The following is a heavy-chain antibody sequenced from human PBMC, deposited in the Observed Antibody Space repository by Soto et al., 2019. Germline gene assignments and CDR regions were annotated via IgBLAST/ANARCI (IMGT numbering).Heavy chain of an antibody. CDR2: IYHSGST. D-gene: IGHD5-18*01. Sequence: QLQLQESGSGLVKPSQTLSLTCAVSGGSISSGGYSWSWIRQPPGKGLEWIGYIYHSGSTYYNPSLTSRVTISVDRSKNQFSLKLSSVTAADTAVYYCARASGDTAMVPDYWGQGTLVTVSS. J-gene: IGHJ4*02. CDR3: ARASGDTAMVPDY. V-gene: IGHV4-30-2*01. CDR1: GGSISSGGYS.